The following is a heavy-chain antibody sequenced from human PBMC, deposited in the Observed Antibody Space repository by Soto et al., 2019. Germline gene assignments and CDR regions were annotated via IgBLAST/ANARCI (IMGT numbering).Heavy chain of an antibody. V-gene: IGHV4-30-4*01. CDR1: GGSISSGDYY. D-gene: IGHD6-13*01. Sequence: PSETLSLTCTVSGGSISSGDYYWSWIRQPPGKGLEWIGYIYYSGSTYYNPSLKSRVTISVDTSKNQFSLKLSSVTAADTAVYYCAREGLTSGVFGSSSDVWGQGTTVTVSS. CDR3: AREGLTSGVFGSSSDV. CDR2: IYYSGST. J-gene: IGHJ6*02.